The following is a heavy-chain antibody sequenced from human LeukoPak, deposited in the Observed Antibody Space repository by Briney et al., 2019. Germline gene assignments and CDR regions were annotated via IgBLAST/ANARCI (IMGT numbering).Heavy chain of an antibody. D-gene: IGHD3-9*01. CDR2: IYYSGST. Sequence: PSETLSLTCTVSGSSISSYYWGWIRQPPGKGLEWIGSIYYSGSTYYNPSLKSRVTISVDTSKNQFSLKLSSVTAADTAVYYCAALRYFDWLWVYWGQGTLVTVSS. V-gene: IGHV4-39*01. J-gene: IGHJ4*02. CDR3: AALRYFDWLWVY. CDR1: GSSISSYY.